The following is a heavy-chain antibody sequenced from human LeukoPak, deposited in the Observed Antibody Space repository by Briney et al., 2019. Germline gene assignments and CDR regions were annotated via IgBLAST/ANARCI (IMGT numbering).Heavy chain of an antibody. CDR2: IYYSGST. D-gene: IGHD3-3*02. Sequence: PSETLSLTCTVSGGSISSSSYYWGWIRQPPGKGLEWIGSIYYSGSTYYNPSLKSRVTISVDTSKNQFSLKLSSVTAADTAVYYCARTAIFGVVITTYYYYYGMDVWGQGTTVTVSS. CDR1: GGSISSSSYY. CDR3: ARTAIFGVVITTYYYYYGMDV. V-gene: IGHV4-39*01. J-gene: IGHJ6*02.